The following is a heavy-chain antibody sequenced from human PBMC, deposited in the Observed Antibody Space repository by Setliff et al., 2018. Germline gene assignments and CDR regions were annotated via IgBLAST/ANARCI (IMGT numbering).Heavy chain of an antibody. CDR3: ARESIIMVQGVIRSGMDV. CDR2: INHSGST. D-gene: IGHD3-10*01. J-gene: IGHJ6*02. V-gene: IGHV4-34*01. CDR1: GASFSDYY. Sequence: SETLSLTCTVYGASFSDYYWGWIRQPPGKGLEWIAEINHSGSTDYNPSLKSRVTISLDKSRNQFSLHLNSATASDTAVYYCARESIIMVQGVIRSGMDVWGQGTTVTVSS.